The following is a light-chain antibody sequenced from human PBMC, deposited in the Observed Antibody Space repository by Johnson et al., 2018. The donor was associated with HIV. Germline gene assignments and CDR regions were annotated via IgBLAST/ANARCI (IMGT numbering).Light chain of an antibody. Sequence: QSVLTQPPSVSAAPGQKVTISCSGSSSNIGNNYVSWYQQLPGTAHKLLIYENNKRPSGIPDRFSGSKSGTSATLGITGLQTGDEAYYYCGTWDSSLSAYVFGTGTKVTVI. CDR2: ENN. J-gene: IGLJ1*01. V-gene: IGLV1-51*02. CDR3: GTWDSSLSAYV. CDR1: SSNIGNNY.